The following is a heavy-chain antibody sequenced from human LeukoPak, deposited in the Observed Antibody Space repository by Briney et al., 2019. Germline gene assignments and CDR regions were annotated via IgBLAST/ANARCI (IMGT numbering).Heavy chain of an antibody. V-gene: IGHV3-48*04. CDR3: AIRGYSYLADY. CDR2: ISSSSSTI. D-gene: IGHD5-18*01. Sequence: GGSLRLSCAASGFTFSSYSMNWVRQAPGKGLEWVSYISSSSSTIYYADSVKGRFTISRDNAKNSLYLQMNSLRAEDTAVYYCAIRGYSYLADYWGQGTLVTVSS. CDR1: GFTFSSYS. J-gene: IGHJ4*02.